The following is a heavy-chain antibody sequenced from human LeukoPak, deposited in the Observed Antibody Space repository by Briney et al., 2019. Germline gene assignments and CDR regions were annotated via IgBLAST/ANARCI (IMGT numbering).Heavy chain of an antibody. D-gene: IGHD3-10*01. CDR2: ISYDGSNK. CDR1: GFTFSSYA. CDR3: AKDQSLGSYYYGSGSLGY. V-gene: IGHV3-30*04. J-gene: IGHJ4*02. Sequence: PGGSLRLSCAASGFTFSSYAMHWVRQAPGKGLEWVAVISYDGSNKYYADSVKGRFTISRVNSKNTLYLQMNSLRAEDTAVYYCAKDQSLGSYYYGSGSLGYWGQGTLVTVSS.